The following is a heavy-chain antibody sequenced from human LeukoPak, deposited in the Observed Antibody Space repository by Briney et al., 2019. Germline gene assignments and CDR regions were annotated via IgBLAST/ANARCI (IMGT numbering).Heavy chain of an antibody. V-gene: IGHV4-34*01. J-gene: IGHJ4*02. CDR2: ISHSGST. D-gene: IGHD2-15*01. CDR3: ARGGSRIVVVVAARKPHYFDY. Sequence: SETLSLTCAVYGGSFSGYYWSWIRQPPGKGLEWIGEISHSGSTNYNPSLKSRVTISVDTSKDQFPLKLSSVTAADTAVYYCARGGSRIVVVVAARKPHYFDYWGQGTLVTVSS. CDR1: GGSFSGYY.